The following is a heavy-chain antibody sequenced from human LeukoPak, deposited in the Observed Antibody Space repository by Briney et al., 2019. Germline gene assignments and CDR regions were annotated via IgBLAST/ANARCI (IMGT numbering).Heavy chain of an antibody. V-gene: IGHV3-66*02. J-gene: IGHJ4*02. Sequence: GGSLRLSCAASGFTVSSNYMSWVRQAPGKELEWVSIIYTGGGTYYADSVKGRFTISRDGSKNTLHLQMNSLRTEDTAVYYCARVTTLGARIIDYWGQGTLVTVSS. CDR3: ARVTTLGARIIDY. D-gene: IGHD1-26*01. CDR2: IYTGGGT. CDR1: GFTVSSNY.